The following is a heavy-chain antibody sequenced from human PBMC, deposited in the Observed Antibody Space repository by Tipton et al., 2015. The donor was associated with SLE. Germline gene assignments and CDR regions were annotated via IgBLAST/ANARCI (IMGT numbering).Heavy chain of an antibody. V-gene: IGHV4-34*01. Sequence: TLSLTCTVSGGSISSHYWSWIRQPPGKGLEWIGEINHSGSTNYNPSLKSRVTISVDTSKNQFSLKLSSVTAADTAVYYCARGGRYSSSWTGFDYWGQGTLVTVSS. CDR1: GGSISSHY. CDR2: INHSGST. J-gene: IGHJ4*02. D-gene: IGHD6-13*01. CDR3: ARGGRYSSSWTGFDY.